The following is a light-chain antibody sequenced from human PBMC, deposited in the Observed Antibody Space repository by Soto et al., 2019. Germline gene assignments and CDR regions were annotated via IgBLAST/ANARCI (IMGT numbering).Light chain of an antibody. J-gene: IGKJ4*01. CDR1: QGITSW. CDR2: AAS. Sequence: DIQMTQSPSSVSASVGDSLTITCRASQGITSWVAWYQHKPGRAPKLLIYAASRLQSGVPSRFSDSGSGTDFTLTISSLQPEEFGTYYCQQTSIFPLTLGGGPKVEIK. CDR3: QQTSIFPLT. V-gene: IGKV1-12*01.